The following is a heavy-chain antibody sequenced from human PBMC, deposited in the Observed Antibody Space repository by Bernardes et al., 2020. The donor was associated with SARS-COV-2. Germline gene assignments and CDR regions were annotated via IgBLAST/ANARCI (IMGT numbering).Heavy chain of an antibody. CDR1: GGSISSYY. V-gene: IGHV4-59*08. J-gene: IGHJ2*01. CDR3: ARQNFRRYFDL. CDR2: IYYTGSV. Sequence: SETLSLTCTVSGGSISSYYWSWMRQPPGKGLEWIGYIYYTGSVNYNPSLKSRVTISVDTSNYQFSLRLSSVTAADTAVYYCARQNFRRYFDLWGRGTLVTVSS.